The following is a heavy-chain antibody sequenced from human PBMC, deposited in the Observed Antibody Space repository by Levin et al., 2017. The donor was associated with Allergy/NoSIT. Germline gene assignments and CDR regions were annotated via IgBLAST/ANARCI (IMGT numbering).Heavy chain of an antibody. CDR2: ISWNSGSI. Sequence: SLKISCAASGFTFDDYAMHWVRQAPGKGLEWVSGISWNSGSIGYADSVKGRFTISRDNAKNSLYLQMNSLRAEDTALYYCAKGARVDYWGQGTLVTVSS. CDR1: GFTFDDYA. CDR3: AKGARVDY. V-gene: IGHV3-9*01. J-gene: IGHJ4*02.